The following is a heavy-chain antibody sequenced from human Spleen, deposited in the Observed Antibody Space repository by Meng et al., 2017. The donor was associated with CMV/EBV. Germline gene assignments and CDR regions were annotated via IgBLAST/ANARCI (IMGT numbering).Heavy chain of an antibody. V-gene: IGHV1-46*01. D-gene: IGHD4-17*01. CDR1: GYTFTGYY. Sequence: ASVKVSCKASGYTFTGYYIHWVRQAPGQGLEWMGIINPTGGSTTYAQKFQGRVTMTRDTSTSTVYMEMSSLRSEDTAVYYWARGRFDYGDYTVIDFWGQGTLVTVSS. CDR3: ARGRFDYGDYTVIDF. J-gene: IGHJ4*02. CDR2: INPTGGST.